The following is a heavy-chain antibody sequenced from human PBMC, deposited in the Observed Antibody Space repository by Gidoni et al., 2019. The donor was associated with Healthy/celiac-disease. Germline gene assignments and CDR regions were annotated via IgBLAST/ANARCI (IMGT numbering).Heavy chain of an antibody. CDR2: ISWNSGSI. V-gene: IGHV3-9*01. CDR1: GFTFDDYA. D-gene: IGHD6-6*01. CDR3: AKDSSSSPGLWYFDL. Sequence: DVQLVESGGGLVQPGRSLRLSCAASGFTFDDYAMHWVRQAPGKGLEWVSGISWNSGSIGYADSVKGRFTISRDNAKNSLYLQMNSLRAEDTALYYCAKDSSSSPGLWYFDLWGRGTLVTVSS. J-gene: IGHJ2*01.